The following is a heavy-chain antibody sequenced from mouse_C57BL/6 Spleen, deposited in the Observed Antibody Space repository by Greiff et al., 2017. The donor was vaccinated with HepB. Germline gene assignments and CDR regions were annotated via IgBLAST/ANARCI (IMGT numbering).Heavy chain of an antibody. D-gene: IGHD4-1*01. CDR2: ISSGSSTI. V-gene: IGHV5-17*01. CDR3: ARTGFDY. CDR1: GFTFSDYG. J-gene: IGHJ2*01. Sequence: EVKLMESGGGLVKPGGSLKLSCAASGFTFSDYGMHWVRQAPEKGLEWVAYISSGSSTIYYADTVKGRFTIARENAKNNLFLQMTSLRSEDTAMYYCARTGFDYWGQGTTLTVSS.